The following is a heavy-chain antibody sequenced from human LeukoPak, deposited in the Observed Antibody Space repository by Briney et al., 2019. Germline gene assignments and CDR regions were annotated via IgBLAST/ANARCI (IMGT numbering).Heavy chain of an antibody. V-gene: IGHV3-30*02. CDR2: IRYDGSNK. CDR1: GFTFSSYG. D-gene: IGHD3-22*01. CDR3: AKTFYDSSGNHPNYFDY. J-gene: IGHJ4*02. Sequence: GRSLRLSWAAAGFTFSSYGMHWVRQAPGKGLEWAAFIRYDGSNKYYADSVKGRFTISRDNSKNTLYLQMNSLRAEDTAVYYCAKTFYDSSGNHPNYFDYWGQGTLVTVSS.